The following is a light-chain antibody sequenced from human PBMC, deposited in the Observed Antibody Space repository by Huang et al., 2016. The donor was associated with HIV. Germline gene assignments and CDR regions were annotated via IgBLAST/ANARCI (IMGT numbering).Light chain of an antibody. V-gene: IGKV1-39*01. CDR2: TAS. Sequence: DIQLTQSPPSLSASVGDRVTFTCRANQTISKSLNWYQQKPGRAPKRLIYTASTLESGVPSRFSGSASWSLFTLNITNLQPEDFATYYCQQSFSVPRTFG. CDR3: QQSFSVPRT. CDR1: QTISKS. J-gene: IGKJ1*01.